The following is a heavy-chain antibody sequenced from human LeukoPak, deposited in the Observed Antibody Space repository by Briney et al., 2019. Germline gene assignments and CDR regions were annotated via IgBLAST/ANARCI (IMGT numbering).Heavy chain of an antibody. CDR2: ISGRGDLE. D-gene: IGHD3-3*01. CDR1: GFTFSSYA. CDR3: AREGDFWSGYPIDHYYYMDV. V-gene: IGHV3-23*01. Sequence: SGGSLRLSSSASGFTFSSYAMTWVRQAPGKGLEWVSTISGRGDLEFYTESVKGRFTISRDHSKNTVHLQVDSLRAEDTAIYYCAREGDFWSGYPIDHYYYMDVWGKGTTVTVTS. J-gene: IGHJ6*03.